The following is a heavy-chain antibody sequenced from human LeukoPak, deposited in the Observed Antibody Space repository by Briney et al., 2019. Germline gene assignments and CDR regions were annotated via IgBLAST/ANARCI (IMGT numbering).Heavy chain of an antibody. CDR1: GGPFTGYY. CDR3: ATVYSSSPQDAFDV. J-gene: IGHJ3*01. D-gene: IGHD3-22*01. V-gene: IGHV4-34*01. Sequence: SETLSLTCAVYGGPFTGYYWSWIRQSPDKGLEWIGEINHRGSTNYNSSLKSRLTISADTSKNQFSLHLSSVTAADTAVYYCATVYSSSPQDAFDVWGQGTMVTVSS. CDR2: INHRGST.